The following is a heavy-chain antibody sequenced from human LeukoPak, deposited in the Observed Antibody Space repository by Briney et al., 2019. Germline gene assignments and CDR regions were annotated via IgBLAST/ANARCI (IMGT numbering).Heavy chain of an antibody. V-gene: IGHV4-59*01. J-gene: IGHJ4*02. CDR2: IHYTGST. D-gene: IGHD4-17*01. CDR3: ARAFYGRYSDY. CDR1: GGSTSSYY. Sequence: SETLALTCTVSGGSTSSYYWSWIRQPPGKGLEWIGYIHYTGSTNYNPSLKSRVTISGDTSKNQLSLKLSSVSAADTAVYFCARAFYGRYSDYWGQGILVTVSS.